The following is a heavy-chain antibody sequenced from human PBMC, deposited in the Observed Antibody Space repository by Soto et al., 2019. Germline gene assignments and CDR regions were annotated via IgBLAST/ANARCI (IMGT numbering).Heavy chain of an antibody. V-gene: IGHV4-59*01. CDR2: IYYSGST. CDR1: GGSISSYY. J-gene: IGHJ4*02. CDR3: ARVDSSGWYYFDY. Sequence: PSETLSLTCTVSGGSISSYYWSWIRQPPGKGLEWIGYIYYSGSTNYNPSLKSRVTISVDTSKNQFSLKLSSVTAADTAVYYCARVDSSGWYYFDYWGQGTLVTVS. D-gene: IGHD6-19*01.